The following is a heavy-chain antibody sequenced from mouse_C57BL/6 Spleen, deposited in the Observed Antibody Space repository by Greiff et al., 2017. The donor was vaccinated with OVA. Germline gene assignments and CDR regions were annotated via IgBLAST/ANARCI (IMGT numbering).Heavy chain of an antibody. V-gene: IGHV1-69*01. J-gene: IGHJ2*01. D-gene: IGHD2-1*01. CDR3: ARGDYGNYFDY. CDR1: GYTFTSYW. Sequence: VQLQQPGAELVLPGASVKLSCKASGYTFTSYWMHWVQQTPGQGLEWIGEIDPSDSNTNYNQKIKGKSTMSIDQSSSTAYMQISSLTTEDSAVYYCARGDYGNYFDYWGQGTTLTVSS. CDR2: IDPSDSNT.